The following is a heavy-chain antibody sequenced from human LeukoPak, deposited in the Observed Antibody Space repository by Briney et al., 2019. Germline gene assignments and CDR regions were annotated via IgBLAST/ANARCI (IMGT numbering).Heavy chain of an antibody. CDR2: IQDDGSVK. V-gene: IGHV3-7*01. Sequence: PGGSLRLSCAASGFTFSKSWMSWVRQAPGQGLEWVAAIQDDGSVKDYVDSVKGRFTISRDNAKNSLYLQVNSLRAEDTAVYYCATYTNWVAGDVWGQGTTVSVSS. J-gene: IGHJ6*02. CDR3: ATYTNWVAGDV. CDR1: GFTFSKSW. D-gene: IGHD1-1*01.